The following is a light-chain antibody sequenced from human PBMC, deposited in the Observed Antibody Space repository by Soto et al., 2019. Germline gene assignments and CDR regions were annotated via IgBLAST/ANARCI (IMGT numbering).Light chain of an antibody. CDR2: AAS. CDR1: QTIRNF. V-gene: IGKV1-39*01. Sequence: DVQVTQSPSSLSASVGDRVTITCRSSQTIRNFLNWYQQKPGKVPKVLIYAASSLRSGVPSRFSGSGSGTDFTLTISSLQPEDFATYYCQQSYSTPGTFGQGTKVEIK. J-gene: IGKJ1*01. CDR3: QQSYSTPGT.